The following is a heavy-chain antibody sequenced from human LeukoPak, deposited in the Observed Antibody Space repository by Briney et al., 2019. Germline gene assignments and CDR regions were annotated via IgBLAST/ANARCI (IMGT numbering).Heavy chain of an antibody. CDR2: INSDGTTI. Sequence: GGSLRLSCAASGFPFSIYWMHWVRQAPGKGLVWVARINSDGTTISYADSVKGRFTISRDNARNTLFLQMNSLTADDTAVYYCARGYYSGSRIDYWGQGTLVTVSS. CDR3: ARGYYSGSRIDY. J-gene: IGHJ4*02. V-gene: IGHV3-74*01. CDR1: GFPFSIYW. D-gene: IGHD6-13*01.